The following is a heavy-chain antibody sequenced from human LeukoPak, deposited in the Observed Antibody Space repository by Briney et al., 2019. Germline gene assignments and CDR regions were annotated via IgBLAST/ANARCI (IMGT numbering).Heavy chain of an antibody. CDR3: AGSYLRGLFDY. V-gene: IGHV3-21*01. CDR2: ISSSSSYI. CDR1: GFTFSSYS. Sequence: GGSLRLSCAASGFTFSSYSMNWVRQAPGKGLEWVSSISSSSSYIYYADSVKGRFTISRDNAKNSLYLQMNSLRAEDTAVYYCAGSYLRGLFDYWGQGTLVTVSS. J-gene: IGHJ4*02. D-gene: IGHD1-26*01.